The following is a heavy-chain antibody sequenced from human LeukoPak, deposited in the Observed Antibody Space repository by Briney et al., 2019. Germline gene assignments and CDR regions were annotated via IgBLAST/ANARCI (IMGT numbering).Heavy chain of an antibody. CDR2: IYYSGTT. D-gene: IGHD4-23*01. J-gene: IGHJ4*02. V-gene: IGHV4-61*01. CDR3: ARGDRVGTSGYYFDY. CDR1: GGSVSSGRYY. Sequence: SETLSLTCTVSGGSVSSGRYYWSWIRQPPGKGLECIGYIYYSGTTSYTPSLRSRVTMSVDTANNQFSLKLSSVTAADTAVYYWARGDRVGTSGYYFDYWAQRILVNVPS.